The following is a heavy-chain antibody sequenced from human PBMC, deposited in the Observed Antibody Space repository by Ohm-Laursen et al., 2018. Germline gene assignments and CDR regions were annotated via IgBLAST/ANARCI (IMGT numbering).Heavy chain of an antibody. CDR1: GDSVSSNSAA. CDR3: VRDGDSSGYTYYFDY. CDR2: TYYRSTWYY. D-gene: IGHD3-22*01. V-gene: IGHV6-1*01. J-gene: IGHJ4*02. Sequence: QTLSLTCAISGDSVSSNSAAWNWFRQSPSRSLEWLGRTYYRSTWYYDYAESVRSRISISPDTSKNQFSLQLNSVTPEDTAVYYCVRDGDSSGYTYYFDYWGQGTQVTVSS.